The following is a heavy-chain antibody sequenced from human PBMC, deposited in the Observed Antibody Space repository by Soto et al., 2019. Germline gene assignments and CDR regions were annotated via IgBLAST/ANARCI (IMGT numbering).Heavy chain of an antibody. V-gene: IGHV4-4*02. Sequence: SETLSLTCAVSSRSISSSNWWSWVLQPPGKALEWSGGIDHSGTTNYNPSLKSRVTISGDTSKSQFSLRLTSVTAADTAVYFCARDYGDNRISDWGQGTLVTVSS. CDR3: ARDYGDNRISD. CDR2: IDHSGTT. CDR1: SRSISSSNW. D-gene: IGHD4-17*01. J-gene: IGHJ4*02.